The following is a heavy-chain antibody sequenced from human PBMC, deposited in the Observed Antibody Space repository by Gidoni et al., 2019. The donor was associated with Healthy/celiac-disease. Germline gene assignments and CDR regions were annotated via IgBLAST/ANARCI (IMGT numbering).Heavy chain of an antibody. J-gene: IGHJ4*02. CDR3: ARGQGGGGGY. Sequence: QVQLQQWGAGLLKPSETLSLTCAVYGGSFSGYYWSWIRQPPGKGLEWIGEINHSGSTNYNPSLKSRVTISVDTSKNQFSLKLSSVTAADTAVYYCARGQGGGGGYWGQGTLVTVSS. V-gene: IGHV4-34*01. D-gene: IGHD2-15*01. CDR2: INHSGST. CDR1: GGSFSGYY.